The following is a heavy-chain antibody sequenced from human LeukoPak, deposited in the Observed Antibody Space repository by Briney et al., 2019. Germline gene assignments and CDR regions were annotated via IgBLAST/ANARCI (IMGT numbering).Heavy chain of an antibody. CDR2: INHSGST. D-gene: IGHD6-6*01. V-gene: IGHV4-34*01. Sequence: SSETLSLTCAVYGRSFSGYYWSWIRQPPGKGLEWIGEINHSGSTNYNPSLKSRVTISVDTSKNQFSLKLSSVTAADTAVYYCARRGHSSSPFDYWGQGTLVTVSS. J-gene: IGHJ4*02. CDR3: ARRGHSSSPFDY. CDR1: GRSFSGYY.